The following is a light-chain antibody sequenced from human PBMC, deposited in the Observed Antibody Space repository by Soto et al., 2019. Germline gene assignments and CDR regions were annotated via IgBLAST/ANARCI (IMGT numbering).Light chain of an antibody. CDR2: GNS. CDR1: SSNIGAGYD. CDR3: QSYDSSLSGFYV. V-gene: IGLV1-40*01. J-gene: IGLJ1*01. Sequence: VRTQPASVSVAPGQRVTISCTGSSSNIGAGYDVHWYQQLPGTAPKRLIYGNSNRPSGVPDRFSGSKSGTSASLAITGLQAEDEADYNSQSYDSSLSGFYVFGTRTKVTVL.